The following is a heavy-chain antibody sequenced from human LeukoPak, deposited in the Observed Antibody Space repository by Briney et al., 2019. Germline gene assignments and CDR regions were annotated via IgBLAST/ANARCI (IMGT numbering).Heavy chain of an antibody. Sequence: PSETLSLTCTVSGGSISSYYWSWIRQPPGKRLEWIGYIYTSGSTNYNPSLKSRVTISVDTSKNQFSLKLSSVTAADTTVYYCARLRRWLQSYYFDYWGQGTLVTVSS. J-gene: IGHJ4*02. D-gene: IGHD5-24*01. V-gene: IGHV4-4*09. CDR3: ARLRRWLQSYYFDY. CDR2: IYTSGST. CDR1: GGSISSYY.